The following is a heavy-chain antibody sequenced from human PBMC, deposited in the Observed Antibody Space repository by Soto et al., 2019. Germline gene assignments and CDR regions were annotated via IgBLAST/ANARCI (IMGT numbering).Heavy chain of an antibody. CDR1: GFSLSTSGMC. Sequence: SGPTLVNPTQTLTLTCTFSGFSLSTSGMCVSWIRQPPGKALEWLARIDWDDDKYYSTSLKTRLTISKDTSKNQVVLTMTNMDPVDTATYYCARQGGSNYPFDYWGQGTLVTVSS. D-gene: IGHD1-7*01. CDR3: ARQGGSNYPFDY. J-gene: IGHJ4*02. V-gene: IGHV2-70*11. CDR2: IDWDDDK.